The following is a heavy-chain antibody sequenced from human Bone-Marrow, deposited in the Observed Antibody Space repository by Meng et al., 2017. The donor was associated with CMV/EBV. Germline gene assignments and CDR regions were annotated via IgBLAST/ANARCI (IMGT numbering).Heavy chain of an antibody. Sequence: SETLSLTCAVYGGSFSGYYWSWIRQPPGKGLEWIGSINHSGSTYYNPSLKSRVTISVDTSKNQFSRKRSSVTAADTAGYYCAIVRREYERPQSLKWIDPWGQGTLVTVSS. CDR2: INHSGST. D-gene: IGHD2/OR15-2a*01. V-gene: IGHV4-34*01. CDR3: AIVRREYERPQSLKWIDP. CDR1: GGSFSGYY. J-gene: IGHJ5*01.